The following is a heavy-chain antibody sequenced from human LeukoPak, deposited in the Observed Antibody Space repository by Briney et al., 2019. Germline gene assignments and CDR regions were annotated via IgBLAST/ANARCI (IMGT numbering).Heavy chain of an antibody. CDR3: ARVGDYYGSFDP. CDR1: GGSISSGDYY. D-gene: IGHD3-22*01. CDR2: IYYSGST. Sequence: SQTLSLTCTVSGGSISSGDYYWSWIRQPPGKGLEWIGYIYYSGSTYYNPSLKSRVTMSVDTSKNQFSLKLSSVTAADTAVYYCARVGDYYGSFDPWGQGTLVTVSS. V-gene: IGHV4-30-4*01. J-gene: IGHJ5*02.